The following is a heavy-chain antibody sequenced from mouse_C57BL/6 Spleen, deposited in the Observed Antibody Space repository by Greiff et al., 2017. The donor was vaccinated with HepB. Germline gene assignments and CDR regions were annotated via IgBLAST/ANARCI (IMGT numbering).Heavy chain of an antibody. D-gene: IGHD2-4*01. CDR3: ARRGDYDVDFDV. CDR1: GYTFTDYY. J-gene: IGHJ1*03. Sequence: EVKLMESGPVLVKPGASVKMSCKASGYTFTDYYMNWVKQSHGKSLEWIGVINPYNGGTSYNQKFKGKATLTVDKSSSTAYMELNSLTSEDSAVYYCARRGDYDVDFDVWGTGTTVTVSS. V-gene: IGHV1-19*01. CDR2: INPYNGGT.